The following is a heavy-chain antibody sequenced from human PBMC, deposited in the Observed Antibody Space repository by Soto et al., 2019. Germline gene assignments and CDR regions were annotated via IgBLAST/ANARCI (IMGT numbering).Heavy chain of an antibody. CDR2: IWYDGSNK. Sequence: QVQLVESGGGVVQRGRSLRLSCAASGFTFSSYGMHWVRQAPGKGLEWVAVIWYDGSNKYYADSVKGRFTISRDNSKSTLYLQMSSLRAEDTAVYYCARGPDYYGSADYWGQGTLVTVSS. J-gene: IGHJ4*02. CDR3: ARGPDYYGSADY. CDR1: GFTFSSYG. V-gene: IGHV3-33*01. D-gene: IGHD3-10*01.